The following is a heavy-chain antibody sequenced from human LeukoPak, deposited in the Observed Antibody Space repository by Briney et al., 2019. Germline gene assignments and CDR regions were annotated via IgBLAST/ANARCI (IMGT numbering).Heavy chain of an antibody. J-gene: IGHJ6*03. D-gene: IGHD2-2*01. CDR3: ARGCSSTSCYGSYYYYMDV. Sequence: SETLSLTCTVSGGSISSYYWSWIRQPAGKGLEWIGRIYTSGSTNYNPSLKSRVTMSVDTSKNQFSLKLSSVTAADTAVYYCARGCSSTSCYGSYYYYMDVWGKGTTVTVSS. V-gene: IGHV4-4*07. CDR2: IYTSGST. CDR1: GGSISSYY.